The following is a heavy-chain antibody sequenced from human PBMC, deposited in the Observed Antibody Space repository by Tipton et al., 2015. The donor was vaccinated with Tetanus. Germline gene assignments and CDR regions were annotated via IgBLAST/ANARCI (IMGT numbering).Heavy chain of an antibody. J-gene: IGHJ4*02. D-gene: IGHD3-22*01. V-gene: IGHV1-69*14. Sequence: QVQLVQSGAEVKKPGSSVKVSCKASGGTFSSYAISWVRQAPGQGLERMGAIIPIFGTANYPQKFQGRVTITADKSTSTAYMELSSLRSEDTAVYYCARDPNYYDSSGYRHYFDYWGQGALVTVSS. CDR3: ARDPNYYDSSGYRHYFDY. CDR1: GGTFSSYA. CDR2: IIPIFGTA.